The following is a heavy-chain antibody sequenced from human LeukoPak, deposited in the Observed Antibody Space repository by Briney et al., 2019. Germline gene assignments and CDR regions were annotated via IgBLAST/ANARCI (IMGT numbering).Heavy chain of an antibody. V-gene: IGHV4-39*01. CDR1: NDSISNNQFF. D-gene: IGHD4-17*01. CDR3: ARHWAGDYGDYPGDSGYYYYYYMDV. Sequence: SQTLSLTCTVSNDSISNNQFFWGWLRQTPGKGPQWFGTIYYSRRTYHNPSLKSRVTISVDPSKNQFSLRLRSVTAADTALYYCARHWAGDYGDYPGDSGYYYYYYMDVWGKGTTVTVSS. J-gene: IGHJ6*03. CDR2: IYYSRRT.